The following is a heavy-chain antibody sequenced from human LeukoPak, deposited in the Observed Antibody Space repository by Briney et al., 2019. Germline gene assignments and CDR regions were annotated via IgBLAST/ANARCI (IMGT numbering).Heavy chain of an antibody. CDR3: AVRGGYQLRNWFDP. J-gene: IGHJ5*02. D-gene: IGHD2-2*01. CDR2: INHSGST. CDR1: GGSFSGYY. V-gene: IGHV4-34*01. Sequence: SETLSITCAVYGGSFSGYYWSWIRQPPGKGLEWIGEINHSGSTNYNPSLKSRVTISVDTSKNQFSLKLSSVTAADTAVYYCAVRGGYQLRNWFDPWGQGTLVTVSS.